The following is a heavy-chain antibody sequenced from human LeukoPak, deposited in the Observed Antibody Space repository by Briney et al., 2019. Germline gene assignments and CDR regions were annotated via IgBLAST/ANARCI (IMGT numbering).Heavy chain of an antibody. CDR1: GGSISSGGYY. CDR2: IYHSGST. Sequence: SQTLSLTCTVSGGSISSGGYYWSWIRQPPGKGLEWIGYIYHSGSTYYNPSLKSRVTISVDRSKNQFSLKLSSVTAADTAVYYRARSTVADAFDIWGQGTMVTVSS. V-gene: IGHV4-30-2*01. J-gene: IGHJ3*02. CDR3: ARSTVADAFDI. D-gene: IGHD6-19*01.